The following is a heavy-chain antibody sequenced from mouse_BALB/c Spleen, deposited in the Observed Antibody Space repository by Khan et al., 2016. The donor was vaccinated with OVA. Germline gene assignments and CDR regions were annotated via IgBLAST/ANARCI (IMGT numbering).Heavy chain of an antibody. J-gene: IGHJ4*01. D-gene: IGHD2-14*01. CDR1: GYTFTTAG. CDR2: INTHSGVP. V-gene: IGHV9-4*02. Sequence: QIQLVQSGPELKKPGETVRISCKASGYTFTTAGIQWVQKMPGKGLKWIGWINTHSGVPKYAEDFKGRFAFSLEISVSTAYLQITNRKNEDTATYCCARGGAAYYRNDGGAMEYWGQGTSGTVSS. CDR3: ARGGAAYYRNDGGAMEY.